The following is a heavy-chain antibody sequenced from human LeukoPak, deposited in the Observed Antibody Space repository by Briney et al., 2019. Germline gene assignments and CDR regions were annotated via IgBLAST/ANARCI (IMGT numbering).Heavy chain of an antibody. J-gene: IGHJ4*02. V-gene: IGHV1-69-2*01. D-gene: IGHD6-13*01. CDR1: GYTFTDYY. CDR2: VDPEDGET. Sequence: ASVKVSCKVSGYTFTDYYMHWVQQAHGKRHEWMGLVDPEDGETIYAEKFQGRVTITADTSTDTAYMELSSLRSEDTAVYYCATSAAGMMSVDYWGQGTLVTVSS. CDR3: ATSAAGMMSVDY.